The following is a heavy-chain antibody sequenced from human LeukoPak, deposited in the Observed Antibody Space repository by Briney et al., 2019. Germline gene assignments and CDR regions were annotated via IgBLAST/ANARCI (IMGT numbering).Heavy chain of an antibody. Sequence: ASVKVSCKASGYTFTSYDINWVRQATGQGLEWMGWMNPNSGNTGYAQKFQGRVTITRNTSISTAYMELSSLRSEDTAVYYCTTTHGDYGYYYYYMDVWGKGTTVTISS. CDR2: MNPNSGNT. CDR1: GYTFTSYD. J-gene: IGHJ6*03. V-gene: IGHV1-8*03. CDR3: TTTHGDYGYYYYYMDV. D-gene: IGHD4-17*01.